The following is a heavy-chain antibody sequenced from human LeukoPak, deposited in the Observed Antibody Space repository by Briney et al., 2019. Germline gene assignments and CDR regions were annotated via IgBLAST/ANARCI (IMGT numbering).Heavy chain of an antibody. D-gene: IGHD2-2*01. V-gene: IGHV1-18*01. CDR2: ISAYNGNT. J-gene: IGHJ6*02. CDR3: ARAGKQTVVAQYYYYGMDV. CDR1: GYTFTSYG. Sequence: ASVKVSCKASGYTFTSYGISWVRQAPGQVLEWMGWISAYNGNTNYAQKLQGRVTMTTDTSTSTAYMELRSLRSDDTAVYYCARAGKQTVVAQYYYYGMDVWGQGTTVTVSS.